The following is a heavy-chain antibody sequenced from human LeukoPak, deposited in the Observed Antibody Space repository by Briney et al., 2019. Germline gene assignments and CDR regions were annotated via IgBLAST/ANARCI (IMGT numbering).Heavy chain of an antibody. CDR3: IRDRGAVAGDNWFDP. V-gene: IGHV4-4*07. CDR1: GGSISPDY. CDR2: IFAGSGDT. J-gene: IGHJ5*02. Sequence: SETLSLTCTVSGGSISPDYWSWIRQPAGKGLEWIGRIFAGSGDTTYNSSLKNRVSMSVDTSNNQFSLNLRSVTAADTAVYFCIRDRGAVAGDNWFDPWGQGTLVTVSS. D-gene: IGHD6-19*01.